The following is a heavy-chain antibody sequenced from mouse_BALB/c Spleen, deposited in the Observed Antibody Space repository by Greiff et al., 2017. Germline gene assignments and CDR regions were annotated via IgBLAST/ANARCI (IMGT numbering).Heavy chain of an antibody. CDR3: ARRWPYRYDGGAMDY. CDR1: GYTFTSYV. Sequence: VQLKESGPELVKPGASVKMSCKASGYTFTSYVMHWVKQKPGQGLEWIGYINPYNDGTKYNEKFKGKATLTSDKSSSTAYMELSSLTSEDSAVYYCARRWPYRYDGGAMDYWGQGTSVTVSS. V-gene: IGHV1-14*01. J-gene: IGHJ4*01. CDR2: INPYNDGT. D-gene: IGHD2-14*01.